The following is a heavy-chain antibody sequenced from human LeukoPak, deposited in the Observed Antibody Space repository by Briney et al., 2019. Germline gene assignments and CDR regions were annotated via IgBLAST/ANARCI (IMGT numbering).Heavy chain of an antibody. CDR2: IKQDGSEK. CDR1: GFTFSSYW. Sequence: GGSLRLYCAASGFTFSSYWMSWVRQAPGKGLEWVANIKQDGSEKYYVDSVKGRFTISRDNAKNSLYLQMNSLRAEDTAVYYCARDVSLGYCSSTSCFTTAWDVWGKGTTVTVSS. V-gene: IGHV3-7*03. CDR3: ARDVSLGYCSSTSCFTTAWDV. J-gene: IGHJ6*04. D-gene: IGHD2-2*01.